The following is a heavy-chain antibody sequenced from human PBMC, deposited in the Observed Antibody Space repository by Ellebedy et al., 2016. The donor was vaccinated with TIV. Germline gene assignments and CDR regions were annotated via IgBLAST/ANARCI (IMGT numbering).Heavy chain of an antibody. CDR1: GFTFSSYS. CDR2: ISSSSSYI. J-gene: IGHJ6*02. V-gene: IGHV3-21*01. Sequence: GESLKISXAASGFTFSSYSMNWVRQAPGKGLEWVSSISSSSSYIYYADSVKGRFTISRDNAKNSLYLQMNSLRAEDTAVYYCANAEVARGYYYGLDVWGQGTTVTVSS. CDR3: ANAEVARGYYYGLDV.